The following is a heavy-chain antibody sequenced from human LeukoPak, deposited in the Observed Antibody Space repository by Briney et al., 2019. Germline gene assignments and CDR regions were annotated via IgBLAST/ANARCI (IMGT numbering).Heavy chain of an antibody. CDR2: ISSSSSYI. J-gene: IGHJ4*02. V-gene: IGHV3-21*01. CDR3: AGGTGDIPQGY. CDR1: GFTFSSYS. Sequence: PGGSLRLSCAASGFTFSSYSMNWVRQAPGKGLEWVSSISSSSSYIYYADSVKGRFTISRDNAKNSLYLQMNSLRAEDTAVYYCAGGTGDIPQGYWGQATLVTVSS. D-gene: IGHD1-14*01.